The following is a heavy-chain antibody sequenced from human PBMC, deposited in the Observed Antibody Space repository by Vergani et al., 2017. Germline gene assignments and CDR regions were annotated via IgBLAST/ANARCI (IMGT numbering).Heavy chain of an antibody. J-gene: IGHJ3*02. CDR3: ANAPMAVAGTSKLGDAFDI. CDR2: ISGSGGST. CDR1: GFTFSSYA. D-gene: IGHD6-19*01. Sequence: EVQLLESGGGLVQPGGSLRLSCAASGFTFSSYAMSWVRQAPGKGPEWVSAISGSGGSTYYADSVKGRFTISRDNSKNTLYLQMNSLRAEDTAVYYCANAPMAVAGTSKLGDAFDIWGQGTMVTVSS. V-gene: IGHV3-23*01.